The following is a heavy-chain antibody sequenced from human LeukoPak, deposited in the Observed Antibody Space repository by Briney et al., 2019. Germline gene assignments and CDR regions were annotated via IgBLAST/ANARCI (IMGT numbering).Heavy chain of an antibody. J-gene: IGHJ4*02. CDR3: ASSPYQKGY. V-gene: IGHV3-74*01. Sequence: GGSLRLSCAASGFTFSSYWMHWVRQAPGKGLVWVSRINSDGSSTNYADSVKGRFAISRDNAKNTLYLQMNSLRAEDTAVYYCASSPYQKGYWGQGTLVTVSS. CDR2: INSDGSST. CDR1: GFTFSSYW.